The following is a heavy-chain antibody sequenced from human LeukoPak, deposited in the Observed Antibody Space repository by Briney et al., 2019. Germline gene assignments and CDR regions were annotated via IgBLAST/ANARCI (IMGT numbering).Heavy chain of an antibody. J-gene: IGHJ6*02. CDR3: ARDRIIPMVRGVMDYYYYYGMDV. V-gene: IGHV1-46*03. CDR1: GYTFTSYY. D-gene: IGHD3-10*01. CDR2: INPSGGST. Sequence: AASVKVSCKSSGYTFTSYYMHWVRQAPGQGLEWMGIINPSGGSTSYAQKFQGGVTMTRDTSTSTVYMELSSLRSEDTAVYYCARDRIIPMVRGVMDYYYYYGMDVWGQGTTVTVSS.